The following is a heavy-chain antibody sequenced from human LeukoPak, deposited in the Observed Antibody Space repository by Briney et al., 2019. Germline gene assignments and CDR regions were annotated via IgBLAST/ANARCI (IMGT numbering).Heavy chain of an antibody. CDR2: INHSGSP. Sequence: SEPLSLTCAVYGGSFSGYYWSWIRQPPGKGLEWIGEINHSGSPTYNSSLKSRVSISLDTSKNQFSLKLSSVTAADTAVYYCARHMDGDSFDYWGQGTLVTVSS. CDR1: GGSFSGYY. J-gene: IGHJ4*02. CDR3: ARHMDGDSFDY. D-gene: IGHD4-17*01. V-gene: IGHV4-34*01.